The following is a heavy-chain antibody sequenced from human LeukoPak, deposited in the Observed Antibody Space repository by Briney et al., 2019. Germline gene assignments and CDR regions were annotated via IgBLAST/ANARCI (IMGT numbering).Heavy chain of an antibody. D-gene: IGHD2-8*01. CDR3: ARRYCTNGVCYDDRGAFDI. J-gene: IGHJ3*02. V-gene: IGHV1-69*06. CDR2: IIPIFGTA. CDR1: GGTFSSYA. Sequence: GASVKVSCKASGGTFSSYAISWVRQAPGQGLEWMGGIIPIFGTANYAQKFQVRVTITADKSTSTAYMELSSLRSEDTAVYYCARRYCTNGVCYDDRGAFDIWGQGTMVTVSS.